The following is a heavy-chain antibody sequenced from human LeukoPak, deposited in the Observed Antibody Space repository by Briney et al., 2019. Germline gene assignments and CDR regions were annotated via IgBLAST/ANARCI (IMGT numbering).Heavy chain of an antibody. V-gene: IGHV4-31*03. J-gene: IGHJ4*02. CDR2: IYYSGIT. Sequence: SQTLSLTCSVSGGSISSGGYYWSWIRQHPGKGLEWIGYIYYSGITYYNPSLKGRVTISVDTSKNQFSLKLSSVTAADTAVYYCARGGYYYDNSGYATFDYWGQGTLVTVSS. D-gene: IGHD3-22*01. CDR3: ARGGYYYDNSGYATFDY. CDR1: GGSISSGGYY.